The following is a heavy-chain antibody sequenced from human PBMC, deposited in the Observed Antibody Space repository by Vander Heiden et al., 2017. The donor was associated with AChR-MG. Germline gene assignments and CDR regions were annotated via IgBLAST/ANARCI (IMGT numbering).Heavy chain of an antibody. CDR1: GYTFTSYY. J-gene: IGHJ5*02. CDR3: ARDFLLCRGWYGGGFDP. V-gene: IGHV1-46*03. D-gene: IGHD6-19*01. Sequence: QVQLVQSGAEVKKPGASMKVSCKASGYTFTSYYIHWVRQAPGQGLEWMGIINPNGGRTTYAQKFQGRVTMTRDTSTSTVYMDLSSLTSEATAVYYCARDFLLCRGWYGGGFDPCGQVGLVTVS. CDR2: INPNGGRT.